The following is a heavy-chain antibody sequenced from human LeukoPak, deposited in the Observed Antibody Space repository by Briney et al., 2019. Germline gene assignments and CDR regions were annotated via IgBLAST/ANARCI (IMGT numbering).Heavy chain of an antibody. D-gene: IGHD3-22*01. CDR2: IYTSGST. V-gene: IGHV4-61*02. Sequence: PSQTLSLTCTVSGGSISSGTYYWSWIRQPAGKGLEWIGRIYTSGSTNYNPSLKSRVTISVDTSKNQFSLKLSSVTAADTAVYYCARGQQFYYDSSGYFLAYWGQGTLVTVSS. CDR3: ARGQQFYYDSSGYFLAY. J-gene: IGHJ4*02. CDR1: GGSISSGTYY.